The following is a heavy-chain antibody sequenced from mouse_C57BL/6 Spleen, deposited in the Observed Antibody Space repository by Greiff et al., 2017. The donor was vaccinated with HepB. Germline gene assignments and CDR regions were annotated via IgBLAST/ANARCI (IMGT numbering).Heavy chain of an antibody. CDR3: AKNCGTSDAIDY. Sequence: VQLQESGPGLVQPSQSLSITCTVSGFSLTSYGLHWVRQSPGKGLEWLGVIWRGGSTDYNAAFMSRLSITKDNSKSQVFFKMNSLQADDTAIYYCAKNCGTSDAIDYWGQGTSVTVSS. CDR2: IWRGGST. CDR1: GFSLTSYG. D-gene: IGHD3-3*01. J-gene: IGHJ4*01. V-gene: IGHV2-5*01.